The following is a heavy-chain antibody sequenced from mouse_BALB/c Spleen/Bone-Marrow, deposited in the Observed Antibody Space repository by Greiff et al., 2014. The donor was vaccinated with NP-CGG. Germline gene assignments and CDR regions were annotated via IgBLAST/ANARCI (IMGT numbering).Heavy chain of an antibody. CDR1: GYTFTSYV. V-gene: IGHV1-14*01. Sequence: EVQLQQSGPELVKPGASVKMSCKASGYTFTSYVMHWVKQKPGQGLEWIGFINPFNGGAKYNEKFRGKATLTSDRSSSTAYMELSSLTSEDSAVYYRAGPAWFAYWGRGTLVTVSA. CDR2: INPFNGGA. CDR3: AGPAWFAY. J-gene: IGHJ3*01.